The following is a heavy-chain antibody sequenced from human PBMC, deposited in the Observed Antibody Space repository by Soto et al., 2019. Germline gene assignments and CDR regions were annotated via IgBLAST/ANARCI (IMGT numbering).Heavy chain of an antibody. V-gene: IGHV3-30-3*01. CDR3: ARKSQWLSGYIYHGMDV. Sequence: GGSLRLSCAASGFTFSRYAMHWVRQAPGEGLEWVAVISRDGPSKYYGDSVRGRFTISRDDAKGSLYLQMDSLRVEDTAVYFCARKSQWLSGYIYHGMDVWSQGTSVTVSS. CDR1: GFTFSRYA. J-gene: IGHJ6*02. CDR2: ISRDGPSK. D-gene: IGHD6-19*01.